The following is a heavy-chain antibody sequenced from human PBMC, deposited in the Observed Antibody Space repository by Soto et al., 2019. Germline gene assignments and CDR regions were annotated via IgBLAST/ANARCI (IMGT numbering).Heavy chain of an antibody. CDR2: ISYDGSNK. CDR3: ARESHVVTIFGVVPYGMDV. Sequence: GESLKISCAASGFTFSSYAMHWVRQAPGKGLEWVAVISYDGSNKYYADSVKGRFTISRDNSKNTLYLQMNSLRAGDTAVYYCARESHVVTIFGVVPYGMDVWGQGTTVTVSS. D-gene: IGHD3-3*01. J-gene: IGHJ6*02. V-gene: IGHV3-30-3*01. CDR1: GFTFSSYA.